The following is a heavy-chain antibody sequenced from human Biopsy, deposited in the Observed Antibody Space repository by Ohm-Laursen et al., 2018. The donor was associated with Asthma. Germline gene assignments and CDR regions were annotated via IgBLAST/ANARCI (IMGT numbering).Heavy chain of an antibody. V-gene: IGHV1-69*13. CDR3: AREVSTVDYGYYYFAMDV. Sequence: LVYVSCKPSGATFSRYAISWARQAPGQGLEWMVGIIPVFGTPNYAQKFEGRVTFTADGTTSSSYMELSSLTSEQSAVYYCAREVSTVDYGYYYFAMDVWGQGTTVTVSS. CDR2: IIPVFGTP. J-gene: IGHJ6*02. CDR1: GATFSRYA. D-gene: IGHD4-17*01.